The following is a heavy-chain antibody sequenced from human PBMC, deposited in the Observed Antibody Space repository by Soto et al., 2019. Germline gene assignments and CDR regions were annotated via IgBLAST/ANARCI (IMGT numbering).Heavy chain of an antibody. Sequence: PGGSLRLSCAASGFTFSSYAMSWVRQAPGKGLEWVSAISGSGGSTYYADSVKGRFTISRDNSKNTLYLQMNSLRAEDTAVYYCAKXIVATREPHYYYYGMDVWGQGTTVTVSS. D-gene: IGHD5-12*01. CDR3: AKXIVATREPHYYYYGMDV. J-gene: IGHJ6*02. CDR2: ISGSGGST. V-gene: IGHV3-23*01. CDR1: GFTFSSYA.